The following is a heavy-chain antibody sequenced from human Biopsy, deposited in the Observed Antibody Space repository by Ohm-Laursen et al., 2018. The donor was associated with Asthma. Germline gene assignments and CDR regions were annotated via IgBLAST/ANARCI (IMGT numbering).Heavy chain of an antibody. CDR3: ARGDSSGRSHYYFDY. Sequence: SLRLSCAASGFAVSRDYMFWVRQAPGKGLEWVSVIYSSGTSHTADSVRGRFTISRDYSKNTLYLQMHSLRAEDTAVYYCARGDSSGRSHYYFDYWGQGTLVTVSS. CDR2: IYSSGTS. J-gene: IGHJ4*02. V-gene: IGHV3-53*01. D-gene: IGHD3-22*01. CDR1: GFAVSRDY.